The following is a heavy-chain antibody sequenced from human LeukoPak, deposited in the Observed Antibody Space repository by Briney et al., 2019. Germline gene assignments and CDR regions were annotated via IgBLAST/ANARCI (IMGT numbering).Heavy chain of an antibody. CDR3: VRVDSSGYGLHWGLDY. D-gene: IGHD3-22*01. V-gene: IGHV3-21*01. J-gene: IGHJ4*02. CDR1: GFTFSSYS. Sequence: GGSLRLSCAASGFTFSSYSMNWVRQAPGKGLEWVSFISTSSIYIYYADSVKGRFTISRDNAKNSLYLQMSSLRAEDTAVYYCVRVDSSGYGLHWGLDYWGQGTLVTVSS. CDR2: ISTSSIYI.